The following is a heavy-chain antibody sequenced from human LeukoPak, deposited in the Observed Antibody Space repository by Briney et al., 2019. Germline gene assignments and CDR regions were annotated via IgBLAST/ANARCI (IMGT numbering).Heavy chain of an antibody. CDR1: GGTFSSYA. CDR2: IIPIFGTA. CDR3: ATSVINWNDGGDNWFDP. D-gene: IGHD1-20*01. J-gene: IGHJ5*02. V-gene: IGHV1-69*13. Sequence: GASVKVSCKASGGTFSSYAISWVRQAPGQGLEWMGGIIPIFGTANYAQKFQGRVTITADESTSTAYMELSSLRSEDTAVYYCATSVINWNDGGDNWFDPWGQGTLVTVSS.